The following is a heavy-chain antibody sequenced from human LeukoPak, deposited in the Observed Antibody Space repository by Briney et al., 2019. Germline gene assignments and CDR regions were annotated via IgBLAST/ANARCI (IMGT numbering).Heavy chain of an antibody. J-gene: IGHJ4*02. V-gene: IGHV3-23*01. CDR2: ISGSGGST. CDR1: RFTFSSSA. CDR3: AKGGPQFFDY. D-gene: IGHD5-24*01. Sequence: AGGSLRLSCAASRFTFSSSAMSWVRQAPGKGLEWVSTISGSGGSTYSTDSVKGRFTISRDNSKSTLYLQMNSLRVEDTAIYYCAKGGPQFFDYWGQGTLVTVS.